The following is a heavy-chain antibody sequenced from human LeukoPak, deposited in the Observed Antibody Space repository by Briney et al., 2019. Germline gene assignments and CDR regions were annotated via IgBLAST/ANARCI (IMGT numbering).Heavy chain of an antibody. D-gene: IGHD1-26*01. Sequence: SETLSLTCTVSGYSIRSDYYWGWIRQPPGKGLEWIGSIYHRGRSYYNPSLERRVTMSVDTSKIQFSLNLNSVTAADTAVYYCAVSTVGAPVPQPFDIWCQGTWVTVSS. V-gene: IGHV4-38-2*02. CDR2: IYHRGRS. CDR1: GYSIRSDYY. CDR3: AVSTVGAPVPQPFDI. J-gene: IGHJ3*02.